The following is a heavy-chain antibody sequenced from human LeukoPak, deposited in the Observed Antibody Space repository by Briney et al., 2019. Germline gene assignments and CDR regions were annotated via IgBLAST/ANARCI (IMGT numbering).Heavy chain of an antibody. CDR1: GYSISSGYY. CDR3: ARDPMVRGAGAFDI. D-gene: IGHD3-10*01. V-gene: IGHV4-38-2*02. Sequence: PSETLSLTCAVSGYSISSGYYWGWIRQPPGKGLEWIGSIYHSGGTYYNPSLKSRVTISVDTSKNQFSLKLSSVAAADTAVYYCARDPMVRGAGAFDIWGQGTMVTVSS. J-gene: IGHJ3*02. CDR2: IYHSGGT.